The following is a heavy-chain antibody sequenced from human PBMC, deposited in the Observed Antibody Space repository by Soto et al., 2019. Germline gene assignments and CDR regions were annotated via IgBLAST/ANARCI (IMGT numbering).Heavy chain of an antibody. Sequence: QVQLVEYGGGLVQPGGSLRLSCAASGFTFGDYEMSWIRQAAGKGPEWDSFLSRSGNTIYYADSVKGRFRISRDNAESSLYLQMESLRVEDTATDFCARSSVWYEADAFDRWGQGTMVTVSA. CDR3: ARSSVWYEADAFDR. CDR2: LSRSGNTI. CDR1: GFTFGDYE. D-gene: IGHD6-19*01. V-gene: IGHV3-11*01. J-gene: IGHJ3*02.